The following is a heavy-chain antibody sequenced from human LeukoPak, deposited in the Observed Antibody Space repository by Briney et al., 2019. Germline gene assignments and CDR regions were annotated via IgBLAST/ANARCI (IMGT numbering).Heavy chain of an antibody. D-gene: IGHD5-12*01. Sequence: GGSLRLSCAASGFTFDDYVMLWVRQARGKGLEGVSRIGRNTDNIYYADSLKGRFTISRDNARRSLFLQMDSLRAEDTAFYYCAKAKRNSDYLFDYWGQGTLVAVSS. CDR1: GFTFDDYV. CDR2: IGRNTDNI. CDR3: AKAKRNSDYLFDY. V-gene: IGHV3-9*01. J-gene: IGHJ4*02.